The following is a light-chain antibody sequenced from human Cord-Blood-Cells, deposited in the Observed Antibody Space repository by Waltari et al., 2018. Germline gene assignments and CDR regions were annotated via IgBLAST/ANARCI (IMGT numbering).Light chain of an antibody. CDR3: CSYAGSSTV. CDR2: EVS. V-gene: IGLV2-23*02. Sequence: QSALTQPASVSGSPGQSITISCTGTSSDVGSYYLVSWYQQHPGKAPKLMIYEVSKRPSGVSNRFSGSKSGNTASLTISGLQAEDEADYYCCSYAGSSTVFGTGTKVTVL. CDR1: SSDVGSYYL. J-gene: IGLJ1*01.